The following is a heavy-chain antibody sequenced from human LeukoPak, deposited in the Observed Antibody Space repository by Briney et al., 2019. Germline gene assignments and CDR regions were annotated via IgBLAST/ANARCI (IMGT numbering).Heavy chain of an antibody. CDR3: ARDYCSSTSCPYYYYYYMDV. D-gene: IGHD2-2*01. J-gene: IGHJ6*03. CDR2: ISSSSSYI. V-gene: IGHV3-21*01. CDR1: GFTFSSYS. Sequence: GGALRLSCAASGFTFSSYSMNWVRQAPGKGLEGVSSISSSSSYIYYADSVKGRFTISRDNAKNSLYLQMNSLRAEDTAVYYCARDYCSSTSCPYYYYYYMDVWGKGTTVTVSS.